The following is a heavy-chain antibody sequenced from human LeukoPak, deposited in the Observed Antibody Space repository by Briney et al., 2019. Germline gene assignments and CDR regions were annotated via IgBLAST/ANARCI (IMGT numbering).Heavy chain of an antibody. CDR1: GGSFTDYF. J-gene: IGHJ6*02. CDR2: INDYTGDS. CDR3: GRIAKIVVVHSFSYGMDV. V-gene: IGHV4-34*01. Sequence: SETLSLTCTVFGGSFTDYFWTWIRHSPGKGLEWIGEINDYTGDSKYNPSLNSRVSISPEKSKNQLALELRSVTAADAAVYARGRIAKIVVVHSFSYGMDVWGQGTTVTVSS. D-gene: IGHD3-22*01.